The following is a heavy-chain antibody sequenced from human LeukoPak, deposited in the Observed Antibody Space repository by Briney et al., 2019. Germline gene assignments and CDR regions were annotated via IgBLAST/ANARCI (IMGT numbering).Heavy chain of an antibody. Sequence: ASVKVSCKASGYTFTSYGISWVRQAPGQGLEWMGLISAYNGNTNYAQKLQGRVTMTTDTSTSTAYMELRSLRSDDTAVYYCARDYCSSTSCYGQDGYNGMSFDYWGQGTLVTVSS. J-gene: IGHJ4*02. D-gene: IGHD2-2*01. CDR1: GYTFTSYG. CDR2: ISAYNGNT. V-gene: IGHV1-18*01. CDR3: ARDYCSSTSCYGQDGYNGMSFDY.